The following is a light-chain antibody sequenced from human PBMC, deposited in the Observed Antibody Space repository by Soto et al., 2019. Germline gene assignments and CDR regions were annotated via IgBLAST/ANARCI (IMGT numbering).Light chain of an antibody. J-gene: IGLJ2*01. Sequence: QPVLTQPPSASGTPGQRVSISCSGGSSNIGNNYVYWYQHLPGTAPKLLIYTNNQRPSGVPDRFSASKSGTSATLAISGLRSEDEADYYCAAWDDSLNSVIFGGGTQLTVL. V-gene: IGLV1-47*01. CDR2: TNN. CDR3: AAWDDSLNSVI. CDR1: SSNIGNNY.